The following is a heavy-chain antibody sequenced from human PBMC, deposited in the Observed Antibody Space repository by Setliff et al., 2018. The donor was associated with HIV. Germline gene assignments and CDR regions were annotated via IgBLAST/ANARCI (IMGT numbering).Heavy chain of an antibody. CDR3: ARSSTAGFDF. V-gene: IGHV4-39*07. Sequence: SETLSLTCSVSGGSVMSSVYYWAWIRQPPGKGLEWIGSISFSGTCLNPSLKSRVTISVDRSKDQFSLKMTSVTAADTAIYYCARSSTAGFDFWGQGTLVTVSS. CDR2: ISFSGT. D-gene: IGHD6-19*01. CDR1: GGSVMSSVYY. J-gene: IGHJ4*02.